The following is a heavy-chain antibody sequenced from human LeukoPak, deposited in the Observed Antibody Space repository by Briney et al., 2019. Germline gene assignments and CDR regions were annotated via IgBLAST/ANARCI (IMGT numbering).Heavy chain of an antibody. CDR1: GFTLSRYE. CDR2: ISCSGSTI. J-gene: IGHJ6*04. V-gene: IGHV3-48*03. CDR3: AREWDSSTSKYYYYYGMDV. D-gene: IGHD2-2*01. Sequence: PGGVLRIFFAAPGFTLSRYEMNRGRPAPGEGPGWGLYISCSGSTIYYADSVKGRFTISRDNAKNSLYLQMNSLRAEDTAVYYCAREWDSSTSKYYYYYGMDVWGKGTTVTVSS.